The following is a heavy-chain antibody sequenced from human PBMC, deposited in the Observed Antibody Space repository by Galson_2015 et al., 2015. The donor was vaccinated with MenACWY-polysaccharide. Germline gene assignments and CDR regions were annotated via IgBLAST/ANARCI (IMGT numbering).Heavy chain of an antibody. Sequence: CAISGDSVSDNSAAWNWNRQSPSRGLEWLGRTYYRSKWFNDYAVSVKSRITITPDTSKNQFSLQLNSVTPEDTAVYYCARGTGGYDYWGQGTLVTVSS. J-gene: IGHJ4*02. CDR2: TYYRSKWFN. V-gene: IGHV6-1*01. D-gene: IGHD1-26*01. CDR3: ARGTGGYDY. CDR1: GDSVSDNSAA.